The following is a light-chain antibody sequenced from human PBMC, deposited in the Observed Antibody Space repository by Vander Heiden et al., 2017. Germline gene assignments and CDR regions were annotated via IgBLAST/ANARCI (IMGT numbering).Light chain of an antibody. J-gene: IGLJ2*01. V-gene: IGLV3-25*03. CDR3: QSADSSGTYSVV. CDR1: VLARPN. Sequence: SSDLTQPPSVSVSPGQTAKITCSGDVLARPNAYWYQQKPGQAPLLLIYSDTTRPSGIPERFSGSISGTMVTLTISDVQAEDEADYYCQSADSSGTYSVVFGGGTQLTVL. CDR2: SDT.